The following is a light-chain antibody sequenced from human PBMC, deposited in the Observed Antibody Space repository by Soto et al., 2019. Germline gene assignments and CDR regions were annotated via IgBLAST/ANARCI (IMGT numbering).Light chain of an antibody. J-gene: IGKJ1*01. CDR3: QQRSNWPPT. V-gene: IGKV3-11*01. CDR2: DAS. CDR1: QSVSSY. Sequence: EIVLTQSPATLSLSPGERATLSGMASQSVSSYLAWYQQKPGQAPRLLIYDASNRATGIPARFSGSGSGTDFTLTISSLEPEDFAVYYCQQRSNWPPTFGQGTKVDIK.